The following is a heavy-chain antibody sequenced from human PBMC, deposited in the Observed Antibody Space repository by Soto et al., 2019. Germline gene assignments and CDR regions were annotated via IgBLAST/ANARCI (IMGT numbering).Heavy chain of an antibody. CDR3: AKGTISVGSPAHLDY. V-gene: IGHV3-23*01. J-gene: IGHJ4*02. CDR1: GFTFSTYA. D-gene: IGHD1-26*01. CDR2: ISGSGGST. Sequence: GGSLRLSCAASGFTFSTYAMSWVRQAPGKGLEWVSAISGSGGSTYYADSVKGRFTISRDNSKNTLYLQMNSLRAEDTAVYYCAKGTISVGSPAHLDYWGQGTVVTVS.